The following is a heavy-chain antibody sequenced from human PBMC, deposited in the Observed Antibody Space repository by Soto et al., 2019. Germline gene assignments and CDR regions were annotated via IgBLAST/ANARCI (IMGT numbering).Heavy chain of an antibody. D-gene: IGHD1-1*01. Sequence: SETLSLTCSFSVVSISSSNYYCAWIRQPPGKGLEWIGSIYYIGNTYYNPSLKSRVTMSVDTSKNQFSLKVTSVTAADTAIYYCARQDRTNAYNYEYWGQGTLVMVSS. CDR2: IYYIGNT. CDR1: VVSISSSNYY. CDR3: ARQDRTNAYNYEY. J-gene: IGHJ4*02. V-gene: IGHV4-39*01.